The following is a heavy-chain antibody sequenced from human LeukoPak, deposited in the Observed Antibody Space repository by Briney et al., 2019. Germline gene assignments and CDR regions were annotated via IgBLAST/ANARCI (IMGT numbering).Heavy chain of an antibody. J-gene: IGHJ6*03. V-gene: IGHV1-2*02. CDR1: GFTFTGDY. Sequence: ASVKVSCKASGFTFTGDYVHWVRQAPGQGLEWMGWISPNTGGTNYAQKFQGRVTMTRDTSINTAYMELSRLSSDDTAVYYCARGLTYYYYYSYMNVWGKGTTVTVSS. CDR2: ISPNTGGT. CDR3: ARGLTYYYYYSYMNV.